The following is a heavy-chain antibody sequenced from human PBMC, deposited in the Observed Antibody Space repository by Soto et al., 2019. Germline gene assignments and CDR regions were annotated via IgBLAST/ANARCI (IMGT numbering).Heavy chain of an antibody. J-gene: IGHJ4*01. Sequence: EMQLVESGGGLVEPGGSLRLSCAASGFAFSHVWMTWVRQAPGKGLEWVGGIKRKSDHGITDYAAAVKGRFTISRDDSKNTLYLPMESLKSEGTAVYYCATEGEMSGASDWADYFDHWGRGTLVTVSS. CDR2: IKRKSDHGIT. V-gene: IGHV3-15*01. CDR3: ATEGEMSGASDWADYFDH. D-gene: IGHD2-15*01. CDR1: GFAFSHVW.